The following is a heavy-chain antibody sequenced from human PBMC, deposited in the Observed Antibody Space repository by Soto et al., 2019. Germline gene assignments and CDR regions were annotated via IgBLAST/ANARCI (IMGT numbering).Heavy chain of an antibody. CDR3: AKSFFYDSSGYPTLFDY. CDR1: GYTFTSYD. D-gene: IGHD3-22*01. V-gene: IGHV1-18*04. Sequence: ASVKVSCKASGYTFTSYDINWVRQAPGQGLEWMGWISAYTGNTNYAQKLQGRVTMTTDTSTSTAYMELRSLRSDDTAVYYCAKSFFYDSSGYPTLFDYWGQGTLVTSPQ. CDR2: ISAYTGNT. J-gene: IGHJ4*02.